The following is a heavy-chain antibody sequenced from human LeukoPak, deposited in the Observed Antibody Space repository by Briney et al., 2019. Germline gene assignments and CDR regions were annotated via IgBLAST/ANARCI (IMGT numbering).Heavy chain of an antibody. CDR2: TWYRSNWYN. V-gene: IGHV6-1*01. Sequence: SQTLTLTCGISGDSVSSNRATWDWVRQSPSRGLEWLGRTWYRSNWYNDSALSVRSRITINPDTSKNQFSLQLHSVTPEDTAVYCCASSIEHLDYWGQGTLVTVSS. J-gene: IGHJ4*02. D-gene: IGHD3-3*02. CDR1: GDSVSSNRAT. CDR3: ASSIEHLDY.